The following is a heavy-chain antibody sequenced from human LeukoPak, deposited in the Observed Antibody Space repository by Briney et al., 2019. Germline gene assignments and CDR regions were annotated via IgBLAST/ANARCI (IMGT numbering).Heavy chain of an antibody. CDR2: INHSGST. Sequence: SETLSLTCAVYGGSFSGYYWSWIRQPPGKGLGWIGEINHSGSTNYNPSLKSRVTISVDTSKNQFSLRLSSVTAADTAVYYCARVGMIVVPLDAFDIWGQGTMVTVSS. CDR3: ARVGMIVVPLDAFDI. CDR1: GGSFSGYY. V-gene: IGHV4-34*01. D-gene: IGHD3-22*01. J-gene: IGHJ3*02.